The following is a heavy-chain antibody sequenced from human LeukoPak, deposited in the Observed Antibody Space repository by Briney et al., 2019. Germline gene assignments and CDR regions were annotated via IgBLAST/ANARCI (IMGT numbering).Heavy chain of an antibody. Sequence: ASVKVSCKASGYAFTGYYMHWVRQAPGQGLEWMGWINPNSGGTNYAQKFQGRVTMTRDTSISTAYMELSRLRSDDTAVYYCARGRESWNDAERGVDPWGQGTLVTVSS. CDR2: INPNSGGT. CDR3: ARGRESWNDAERGVDP. CDR1: GYAFTGYY. D-gene: IGHD1-1*01. V-gene: IGHV1-2*02. J-gene: IGHJ5*02.